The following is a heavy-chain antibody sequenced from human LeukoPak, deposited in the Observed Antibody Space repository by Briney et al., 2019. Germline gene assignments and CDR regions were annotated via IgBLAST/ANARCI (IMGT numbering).Heavy chain of an antibody. CDR2: IIPIFDRP. V-gene: IGHV1-69*06. D-gene: IGHD1-26*01. CDR1: GGRFKSYG. J-gene: IGHJ3*01. CDR3: ARDAQWELRALDV. Sequence: ASVKVSCKTIGGRFKSYGFSWVRQAPGQGLEWMGGIIPIFDRPNYAQKFEGRVTITADKSTNTTYMEISSLTSDDTAVYYCARDAQWELRALDVWGRGTMVTVSS.